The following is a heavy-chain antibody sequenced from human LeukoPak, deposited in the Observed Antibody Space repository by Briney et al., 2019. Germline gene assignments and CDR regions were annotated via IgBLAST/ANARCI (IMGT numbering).Heavy chain of an antibody. CDR3: ARVSYSGSYYNWFDP. V-gene: IGHV1-46*01. CDR1: GYTFTSYY. D-gene: IGHD1-26*01. Sequence: ASVKVSCKASGYTFTSYYMHWVRQAPGQGLEWMGIINPSGGSTSYAQKFQGRVTMTRDTSISTAYMELSRLRSDDTAVYYCARVSYSGSYYNWFDPWGQGTLVTVSS. J-gene: IGHJ5*02. CDR2: INPSGGST.